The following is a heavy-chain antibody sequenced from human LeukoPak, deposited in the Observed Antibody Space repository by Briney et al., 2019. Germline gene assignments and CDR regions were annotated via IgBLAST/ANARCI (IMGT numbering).Heavy chain of an antibody. CDR2: ISSSGSYT. J-gene: IGHJ4*02. V-gene: IGHV3-11*03. Sequence: GGSLRLSCAASGLSYSDSYMTLIRQAPGKGLEWVSYISSSGSYTNYADSVQGRSTVSRDNAKTSLFLHMTSLRAEDTAVYYCARTVGRGPGGHFDYWGQGTLVIVSS. CDR1: GLSYSDSY. CDR3: ARTVGRGPGGHFDY. D-gene: IGHD3-10*01.